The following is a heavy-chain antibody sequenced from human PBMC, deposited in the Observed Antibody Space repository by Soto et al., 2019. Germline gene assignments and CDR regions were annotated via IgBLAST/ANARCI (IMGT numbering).Heavy chain of an antibody. CDR3: ARGGLARMDV. CDR1: GYTFTSYA. D-gene: IGHD3-16*01. J-gene: IGHJ6*02. CDR2: SNAGNGNT. V-gene: IGHV1-3*01. Sequence: QVQVVQSGAEVKKPGASVKVSCKASGYTFTSYAMHWVRQAPGQRLEWMGWSNAGNGNTKYSQKFQGRVTITRDTAASTAYMELSSRRSEDTAVYYCARGGLARMDVWGPGTTVTVSS.